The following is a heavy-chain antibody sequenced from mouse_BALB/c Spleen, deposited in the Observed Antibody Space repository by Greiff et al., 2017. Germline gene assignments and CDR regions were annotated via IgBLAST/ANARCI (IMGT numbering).Heavy chain of an antibody. CDR2: IDPANGNT. CDR3: ASNWDKEAWFAY. V-gene: IGHV14-3*02. CDR1: GFNIKDTY. D-gene: IGHD4-1*01. J-gene: IGHJ3*01. Sequence: VQLKQSGAELVKPGASVKLSCTASGFNIKDTYMHWVKQRPEQGLEWIGRIDPANGNTKYDPKFQGKATITADTSSNTAYLQLSSLTSEDTAVYYCASNWDKEAWFAYWGQGTLVTVSA.